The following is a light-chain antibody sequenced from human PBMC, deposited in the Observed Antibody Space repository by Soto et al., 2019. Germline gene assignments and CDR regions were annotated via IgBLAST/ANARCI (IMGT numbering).Light chain of an antibody. CDR1: QSISSW. CDR2: APS. Sequence: DIQMTQSPSSVSASVGDRVTITCRASQSISSWLAWYQQKPGTVPKLLIYAPSSLQSGVPSGFRGSEAGTEFTLTLTSLQPEDFGTYYCQQGDSFPIPVGQGTRLEIK. V-gene: IGKV1-12*01. J-gene: IGKJ5*01. CDR3: QQGDSFPIP.